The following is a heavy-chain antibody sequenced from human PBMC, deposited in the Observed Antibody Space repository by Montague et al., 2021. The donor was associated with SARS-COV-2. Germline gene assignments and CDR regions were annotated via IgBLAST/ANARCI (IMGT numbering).Heavy chain of an antibody. Sequence: SETLSLTCAVYGGSFSGYYWTWIRQSPRKGLERIREINHSGSTNYNPSLKSRVTISVDTSKNQFSLKLSSVTAADTAVYYCACGEITTRGLIYYYGMDVWGQGTTVTVSS. CDR3: ACGEITTRGLIYYYGMDV. CDR1: GGSFSGYY. D-gene: IGHD4-11*01. V-gene: IGHV4-34*01. J-gene: IGHJ6*02. CDR2: INHSGST.